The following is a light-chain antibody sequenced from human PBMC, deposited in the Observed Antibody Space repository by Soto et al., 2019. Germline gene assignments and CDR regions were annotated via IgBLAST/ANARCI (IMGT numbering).Light chain of an antibody. CDR1: SSNIGSNY. Sequence: QLVLTQPPSASGTPGQRVTISCSGSSSNIGSNYVYWYQQLPGTAPKLLIYRNNQRPSGVPDRFSGSKSGTSASLAISGLRSEDEADYYCAAWDDSLNGWVFGGGTKVTVL. V-gene: IGLV1-47*01. CDR2: RNN. J-gene: IGLJ3*02. CDR3: AAWDDSLNGWV.